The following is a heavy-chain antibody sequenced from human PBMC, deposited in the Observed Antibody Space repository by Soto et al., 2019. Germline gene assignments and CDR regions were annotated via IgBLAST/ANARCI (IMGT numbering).Heavy chain of an antibody. Sequence: QVQLVESGGGVVQPGRSLRLSCAASGFTFSTYGMHWVRQAPGKGLEWVAVISYDGSNKYYADSVKGRFTISRDNSKNKLSLQMNSLRAEDKAVYYCAKWAYGEYGSYYDSSGYSLDYWGQGNLVTVSS. D-gene: IGHD3-22*01. CDR2: ISYDGSNK. CDR1: GFTFSTYG. CDR3: AKWAYGEYGSYYDSSGYSLDY. J-gene: IGHJ4*02. V-gene: IGHV3-30*18.